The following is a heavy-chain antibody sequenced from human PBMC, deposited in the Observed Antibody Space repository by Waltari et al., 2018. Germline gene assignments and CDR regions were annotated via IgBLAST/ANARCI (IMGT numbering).Heavy chain of an antibody. CDR2: ITGSGGTT. J-gene: IGHJ3*02. Sequence: EVQLLEFGGDLVQPGGSLRLSCTVSGFTFSLFAMSWVRQAPGKGPEWVSAITGSGGTTYYADSVKGRFTISRDNSKNTVYLQMNNLRAEDTAVYYCAKDRKGGNPNDAFDIWGQGTMVTVSS. CDR3: AKDRKGGNPNDAFDI. CDR1: GFTFSLFA. V-gene: IGHV3-23*01. D-gene: IGHD2-15*01.